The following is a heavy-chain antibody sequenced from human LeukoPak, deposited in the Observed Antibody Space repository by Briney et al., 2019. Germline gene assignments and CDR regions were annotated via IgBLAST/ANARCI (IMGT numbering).Heavy chain of an antibody. CDR2: ISAYNGNT. Sequence: GASVKVSCKASGYTFTSYGISWVRQAPGQGLEWMGWISAYNGNTNYAQKLQGRVTITADKSTSTAYMELSSLRSEDTAVYYCARDYSNYVYWGQGTLVTVCS. J-gene: IGHJ4*02. CDR3: ARDYSNYVY. V-gene: IGHV1-18*01. CDR1: GYTFTSYG. D-gene: IGHD4-11*01.